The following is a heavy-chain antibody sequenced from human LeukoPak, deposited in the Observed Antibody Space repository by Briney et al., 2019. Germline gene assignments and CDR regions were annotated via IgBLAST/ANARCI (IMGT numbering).Heavy chain of an antibody. V-gene: IGHV4-59*11. D-gene: IGHD3-3*01. CDR2: IYYSRST. CDR1: GGSISSHY. Sequence: PSETLSLTCTVSGGSISSHYWSWIRQPPGKGLEWIGYIYYSRSTNYNPSLKSRVTISVDTSKNQFFLKLSSVTAADTAVYYCARGTPIWSGYYNNWFDPWGQGTLVTVSS. CDR3: ARGTPIWSGYYNNWFDP. J-gene: IGHJ5*02.